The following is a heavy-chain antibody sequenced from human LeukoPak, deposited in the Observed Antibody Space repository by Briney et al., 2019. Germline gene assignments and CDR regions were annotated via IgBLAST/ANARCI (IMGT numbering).Heavy chain of an antibody. Sequence: SQTLSLTCAISGVSVSSNTAAWNWIRQPPSRGLEWLGRTYYRSKWYNDYAASVKSRITINPDTSKNQFSLQLKSVNSEDTAVYYCARVLDVGPTYFDYWGQGTLVTVSS. V-gene: IGHV6-1*01. CDR3: ARVLDVGPTYFDY. CDR1: GVSVSSNTAA. J-gene: IGHJ4*02. D-gene: IGHD1-26*01. CDR2: TYYRSKWYN.